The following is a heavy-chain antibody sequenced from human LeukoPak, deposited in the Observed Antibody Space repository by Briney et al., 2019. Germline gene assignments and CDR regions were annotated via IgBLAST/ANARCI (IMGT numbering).Heavy chain of an antibody. CDR1: GYTFTSYA. V-gene: IGHV1-69*05. D-gene: IGHD5-24*01. Sequence: GASVKVSCKASGYTFTSYAISWVRQAPGQGLEWMGRIIPIFGTANYAQKFQGRVTITTDESTSTAYMELSSLRSEDTAVYYCARDVLEMATIGWLDYWGQGTLVTVSS. J-gene: IGHJ4*02. CDR2: IIPIFGTA. CDR3: ARDVLEMATIGWLDY.